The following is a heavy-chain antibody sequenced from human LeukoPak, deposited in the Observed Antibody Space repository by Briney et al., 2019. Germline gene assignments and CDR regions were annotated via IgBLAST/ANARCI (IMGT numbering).Heavy chain of an antibody. D-gene: IGHD6-13*01. J-gene: IGHJ4*02. CDR3: ARVKGGIATAGNYFDY. CDR2: VSYDGGSK. CDR1: GFDFSSYA. V-gene: IGHV3-30-3*01. Sequence: GGSLRLSCAASGFDFSSYAMHWVRQGPGKGLEWVALVSYDGGSKYYADSVKGRITISRDNSKNTLHLQMNSLRTEDTAVYYCARVKGGIATAGNYFDYWGQGTLVTVSS.